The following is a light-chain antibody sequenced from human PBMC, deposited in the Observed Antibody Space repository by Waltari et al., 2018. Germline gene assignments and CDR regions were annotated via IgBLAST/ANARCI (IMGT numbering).Light chain of an antibody. CDR2: AAS. V-gene: IGKV1-NL1*01. CDR1: QGISKS. CDR3: QQYSSPPFT. J-gene: IGKJ4*01. Sequence: DIQMTQSPSSLSASVGDRVTITCRASQGISKSVAWYQQKPGKAPKLLLFAASGLESGVPSRFSGSGSGTDFTLTITNLQPEDFATYYCQQYSSPPFTFGGGTKVEIE.